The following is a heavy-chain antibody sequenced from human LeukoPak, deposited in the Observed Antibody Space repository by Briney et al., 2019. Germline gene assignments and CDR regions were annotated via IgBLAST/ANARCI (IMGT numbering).Heavy chain of an antibody. J-gene: IGHJ4*02. Sequence: ASVKVSCKASGYXFTGYYMHWVRQAPGQGLEYMGWINPNSGDTNHAQNFQGRVTLTRDTSISTAYMELSSLRSDDSALYYCAGEYCSGGTCRQGFGYWGQGTLVTVSS. V-gene: IGHV1-2*02. CDR1: GYXFTGYY. CDR3: AGEYCSGGTCRQGFGY. CDR2: INPNSGDT. D-gene: IGHD2-15*01.